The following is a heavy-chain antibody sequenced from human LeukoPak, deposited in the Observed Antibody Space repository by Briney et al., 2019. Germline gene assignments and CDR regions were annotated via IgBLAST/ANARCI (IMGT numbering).Heavy chain of an antibody. Sequence: SETLSLTCTVSGGSISSYYWSWIRQPPGKGLEWIGYIYYSGSTNYNPSLKSRVTISVDTSKNQFSLKLSSVTAADTAVYYCARHEGYSSSQPFGHWGQGTLVTVSS. CDR2: IYYSGST. D-gene: IGHD6-13*01. V-gene: IGHV4-59*08. J-gene: IGHJ4*02. CDR3: ARHEGYSSSQPFGH. CDR1: GGSISSYY.